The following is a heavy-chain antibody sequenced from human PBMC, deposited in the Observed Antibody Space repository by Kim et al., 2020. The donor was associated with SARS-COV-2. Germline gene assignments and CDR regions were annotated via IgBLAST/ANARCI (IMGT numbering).Heavy chain of an antibody. CDR2: INSGSYSI. CDR3: ARDSNRGGTFDF. D-gene: IGHD2-15*01. CDR1: GFTFTTYH. Sequence: LSLTCAASGFTFTTYHMSWVRQAPGKGLEWVSYINSGSYSIYYAASVKGRFTVSRDNAKNSLYLQMSSLIHEDTAIYYCARDSNRGGTFDFWGRGVLVTVSS. J-gene: IGHJ4*02. V-gene: IGHV3-48*02.